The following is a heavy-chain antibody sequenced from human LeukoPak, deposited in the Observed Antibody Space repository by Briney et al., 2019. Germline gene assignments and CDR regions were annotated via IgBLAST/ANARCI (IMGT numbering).Heavy chain of an antibody. D-gene: IGHD1-26*01. CDR3: ARVGAEPFDY. Sequence: GASVKVSCEASGYIFTAYGMHWIRQAPGQRLEWLAWINAGNGNTGYSQNFQGRITVTRDTSASTAYLELSSLRSEDTAVYYCARVGAEPFDYWGQGTLVTVSS. V-gene: IGHV1-3*01. CDR2: INAGNGNT. CDR1: GYIFTAYG. J-gene: IGHJ4*02.